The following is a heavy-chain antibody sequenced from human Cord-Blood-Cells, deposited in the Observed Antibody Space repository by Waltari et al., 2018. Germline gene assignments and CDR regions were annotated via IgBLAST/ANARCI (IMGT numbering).Heavy chain of an antibody. Sequence: QVQLVESGGGVVQPGGSLRLSCAASGVTFRSYAMHWVRQAPGKGLEWVAVISYDGSNKYYADSVKGRFTISRDNSKNTLYLQMNSLRAEDTAVYYCARVAFVDYWGQGTLVTVSS. CDR3: ARVAFVDY. V-gene: IGHV3-30-3*01. CDR2: ISYDGSNK. CDR1: GVTFRSYA. J-gene: IGHJ4*02. D-gene: IGHD3-16*01.